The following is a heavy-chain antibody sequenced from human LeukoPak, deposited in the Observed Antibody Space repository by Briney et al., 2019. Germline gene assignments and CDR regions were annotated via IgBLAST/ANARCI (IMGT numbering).Heavy chain of an antibody. CDR1: GFIFSNYA. CDR3: ARELYVWGSYRSKNFDY. V-gene: IGHV3-7*01. J-gene: IGHJ4*02. D-gene: IGHD3-16*02. CDR2: IKQDGSEK. Sequence: PGGSLRLSCAASGFIFSNYAMSRVRQAPGKGLEWVANIKQDGSEKYYVDSVKGRFTISRDNAKNSLYLQMNSLRAEDTAVYYCARELYVWGSYRSKNFDYWGQGTLVTVSS.